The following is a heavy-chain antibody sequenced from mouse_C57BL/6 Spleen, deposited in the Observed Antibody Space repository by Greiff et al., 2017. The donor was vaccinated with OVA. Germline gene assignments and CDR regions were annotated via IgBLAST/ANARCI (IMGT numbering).Heavy chain of an antibody. Sequence: EVQVVESGGGLVKPGGSLKLSCAASGFTFSDYGMHWVRQAPEKGLEWVAYISSGSSTIYYADTVKGRFTISRDNAKNTLFLQMTSLRSEDTAMYYCARNPYYYGSSYFDYWGQGTTLTVSS. CDR1: GFTFSDYG. CDR3: ARNPYYYGSSYFDY. V-gene: IGHV5-17*01. CDR2: ISSGSSTI. J-gene: IGHJ2*01. D-gene: IGHD1-1*01.